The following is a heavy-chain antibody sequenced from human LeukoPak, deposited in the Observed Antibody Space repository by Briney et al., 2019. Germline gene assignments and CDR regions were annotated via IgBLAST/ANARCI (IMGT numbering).Heavy chain of an antibody. J-gene: IGHJ5*02. CDR3: AKDRPDSSGWYNWFDP. CDR2: ISGSGGST. Sequence: PGGSLRLPCAASGFTFSSYAMSWVRQAPGKGLEWVSAISGSGGSTYYADSVKGRFTISRDNSKNTLYLQMNSLRAEDTAVYYCAKDRPDSSGWYNWFDPWGQGTLVTVSS. CDR1: GFTFSSYA. V-gene: IGHV3-23*01. D-gene: IGHD6-19*01.